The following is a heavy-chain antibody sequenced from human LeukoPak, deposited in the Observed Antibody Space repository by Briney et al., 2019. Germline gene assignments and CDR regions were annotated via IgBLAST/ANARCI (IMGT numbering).Heavy chain of an antibody. Sequence: GGSLRLSCAASGFTFRNYWMSWVRQAPGKGLEWVGRIKRKTGGGTKEYAAPGQGSFTISRDDSKNTLYLQMNSLKAEDTAVYYCTTDYYGSSGYGWFDPWGQGTLVTVSS. CDR2: IKRKTGGGTK. V-gene: IGHV3-15*01. CDR1: GFTFRNYW. D-gene: IGHD3-22*01. J-gene: IGHJ5*02. CDR3: TTDYYGSSGYGWFDP.